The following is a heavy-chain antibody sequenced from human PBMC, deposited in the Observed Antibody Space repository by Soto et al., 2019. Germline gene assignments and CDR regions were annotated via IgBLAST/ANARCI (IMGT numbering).Heavy chain of an antibody. CDR3: ARVTGGGGYYYYGMDV. CDR1: GSTFTSYD. CDR2: MNPKSGNT. D-gene: IGHD1-20*01. V-gene: IGHV1-8*01. Sequence: QVQLVQSGAEVKKPGASVKISCKASGSTFTSYDINWVSQATGQGLEWMGWMNPKSGNTGYAQKCQGTVTMTRNTSISTAYMELRSLRSEDTAVYYCARVTGGGGYYYYGMDVWGQGTTVTVSS. J-gene: IGHJ6*02.